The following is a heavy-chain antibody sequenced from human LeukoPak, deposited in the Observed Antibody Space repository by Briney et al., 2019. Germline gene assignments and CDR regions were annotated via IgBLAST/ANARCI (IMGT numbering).Heavy chain of an antibody. Sequence: SGGSLRLSCAASGFTFSSYSMNWVRQAPGKGLKWVSSISSSSSYIYYADSVKGRFTISRDNAKNSLYLQMNSLRAEDTAVYYCAKNILTGVGYMDVWGKGTTVTVSS. CDR2: ISSSSSYI. V-gene: IGHV3-21*01. CDR3: AKNILTGVGYMDV. J-gene: IGHJ6*03. CDR1: GFTFSSYS. D-gene: IGHD3-9*01.